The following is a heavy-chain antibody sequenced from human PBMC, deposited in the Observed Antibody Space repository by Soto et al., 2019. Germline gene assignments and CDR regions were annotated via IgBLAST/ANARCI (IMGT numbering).Heavy chain of an antibody. CDR2: INPNSGGT. CDR3: ARDRPTMDDFWSGYSVYFDY. J-gene: IGHJ4*02. Sequence: ASVKVSCKASGYTFTGYYMHWVRQAPGQGLEWMGWINPNSGGTNYAQEFQGRVTMTRDTSISTAYMELSRLRSDDTAVYYCARDRPTMDDFWSGYSVYFDYWGQGTLVTVSS. D-gene: IGHD3-3*01. V-gene: IGHV1-2*02. CDR1: GYTFTGYY.